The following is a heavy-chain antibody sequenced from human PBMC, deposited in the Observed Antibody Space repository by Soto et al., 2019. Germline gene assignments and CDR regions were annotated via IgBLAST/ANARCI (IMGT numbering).Heavy chain of an antibody. CDR1: GFTFSNYS. Sequence: GGSLRLSCAASGFTFSNYSMNWVRQARGKGLEWVAVIYSGGATYYADSVKGRFTISRDNSKNTLYLQMDSLRAEDTAVYFCARGQGPGSSSWYDYWGQGTLVTVS. CDR2: IYSGGAT. V-gene: IGHV3-53*01. CDR3: ARGQGPGSSSWYDY. J-gene: IGHJ4*02. D-gene: IGHD6-13*01.